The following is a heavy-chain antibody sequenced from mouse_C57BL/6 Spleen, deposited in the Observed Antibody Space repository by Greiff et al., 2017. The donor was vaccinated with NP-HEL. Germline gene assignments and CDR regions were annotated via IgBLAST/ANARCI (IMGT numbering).Heavy chain of an antibody. CDR2: IDPETGGT. D-gene: IGHD2-2*01. CDR1: GYTFTDYE. Sequence: QVQLKQSGAELVRPGASVTLSCKASGYTFTDYEMHWVKQTPVHGLEWIGAIDPETGGTAYNQKFKGKAILTADKSSSTAYMELRSLTSEDSAVYYCTRRGGYDEGYWYFDVWGTGTTVTVSS. CDR3: TRRGGYDEGYWYFDV. J-gene: IGHJ1*03. V-gene: IGHV1-15*01.